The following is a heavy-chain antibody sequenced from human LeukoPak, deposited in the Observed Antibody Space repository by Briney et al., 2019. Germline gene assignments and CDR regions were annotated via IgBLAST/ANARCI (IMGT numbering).Heavy chain of an antibody. CDR2: ISGSGGST. V-gene: IGHV3-23*01. D-gene: IGHD3-16*02. J-gene: IGHJ4*02. CDR3: AKDYDYVWGTYRFLK. CDR1: GFTFSSYA. Sequence: PGGSLRLSCAASGFTFSSYAMSWVRQAPGKGLEWVSAISGSGGSTFYADSVKGRFTISRDNSKNSLYLQMNSLRAEDTAVYYCAKDYDYVWGTYRFLKWGQGILVTVSS.